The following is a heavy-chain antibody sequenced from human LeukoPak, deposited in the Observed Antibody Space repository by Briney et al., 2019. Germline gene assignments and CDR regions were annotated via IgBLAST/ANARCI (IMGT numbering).Heavy chain of an antibody. CDR2: ISAYNGNT. Sequence: GASVKVSCKASGYTFSSYGISWVRQAPGQGLEWMGWISAYNGNTNYAQKLQGRVTMTTDTSTSTAYMELRSLRSDDTAVYYCARDLAPPTYYDILTGYWKYSSGWYYIDYWGQGTLVTVSS. CDR3: ARDLAPPTYYDILTGYWKYSSGWYYIDY. V-gene: IGHV1-18*01. CDR1: GYTFSSYG. J-gene: IGHJ4*02. D-gene: IGHD3-9*01.